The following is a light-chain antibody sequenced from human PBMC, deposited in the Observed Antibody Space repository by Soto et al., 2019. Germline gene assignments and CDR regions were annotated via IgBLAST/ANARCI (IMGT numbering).Light chain of an antibody. CDR3: QQSHSAPFT. Sequence: DIPMTQSPSSLSASVGDRVTITCRARQSISRYLNWYQHKPGKAPRLLIFAASRVQTGVPSRFSGSGSGTDFTLIISALGPEDSATYYCQQSHSAPFTFGPGTKVDIK. CDR1: QSISRY. CDR2: AAS. V-gene: IGKV1-39*01. J-gene: IGKJ3*01.